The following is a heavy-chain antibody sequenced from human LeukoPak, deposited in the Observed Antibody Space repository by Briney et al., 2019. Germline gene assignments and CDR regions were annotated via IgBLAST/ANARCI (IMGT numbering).Heavy chain of an antibody. CDR1: GYTFTSYG. Sequence: ASVKVSCKASGYTFTSYGISWVRQAPGQGLEWMGWINPNSGGTNYAQKFQGRVTMTRDTSISTAYMELSRLRTDDTAVYYCARGNFRMMDDAFDIWGQGTMVTVSS. V-gene: IGHV1-2*02. CDR3: ARGNFRMMDDAFDI. CDR2: INPNSGGT. D-gene: IGHD1-14*01. J-gene: IGHJ3*02.